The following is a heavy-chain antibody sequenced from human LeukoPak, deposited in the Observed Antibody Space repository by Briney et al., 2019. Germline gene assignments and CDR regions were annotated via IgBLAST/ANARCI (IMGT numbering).Heavy chain of an antibody. V-gene: IGHV1-2*02. CDR3: ARALDPVLLWFGEWYFDY. J-gene: IGHJ4*02. CDR2: INPNSGGT. D-gene: IGHD3-10*01. Sequence: ASVKVSCKASGYTFTGYYMHWVRQAPGQGLEWMGWINPNSGGTNYAQKFQGRVTMTRDTSISTAYMELSRLRSDDTAVYYCARALDPVLLWFGEWYFDYWGQGTLVTVSS. CDR1: GYTFTGYY.